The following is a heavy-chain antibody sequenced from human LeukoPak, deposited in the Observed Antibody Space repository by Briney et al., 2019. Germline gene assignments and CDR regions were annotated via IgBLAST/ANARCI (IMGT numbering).Heavy chain of an antibody. V-gene: IGHV1-18*01. J-gene: IGHJ4*02. D-gene: IGHD6-19*01. Sequence: GASVKVSCKASGYTFTSYGISWVRQAPGQGLEWMGWINTGNSNTKYSQKFQGRLNITRDVSASTVYLDLSGLKSEDTAVYYCGRDRNTIEVAGRGILDFWGQGTLVTVSS. CDR1: GYTFTSYG. CDR2: INTGNSNT. CDR3: GRDRNTIEVAGRGILDF.